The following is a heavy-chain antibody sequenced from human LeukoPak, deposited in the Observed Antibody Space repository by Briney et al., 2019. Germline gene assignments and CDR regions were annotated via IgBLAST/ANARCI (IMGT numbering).Heavy chain of an antibody. D-gene: IGHD1-20*01. V-gene: IGHV4-39*01. CDR3: ARQGAITARRTHYYAMDV. CDR2: VYYTGYS. Sequence: PAETLSLTCSVSGGLISSSGNFYWGWIRQVPGEGLEWIWSVYYTGYSYDNPSLKSRFTVSVDTSKNQFSLKLNSVTAADTAIYYCARQGAITARRTHYYAMDVRGPGTTVTVSS. CDR1: GGLISSSGNFY. J-gene: IGHJ6*02.